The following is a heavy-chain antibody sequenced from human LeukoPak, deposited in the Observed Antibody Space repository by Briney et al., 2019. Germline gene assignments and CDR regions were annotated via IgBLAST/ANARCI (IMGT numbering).Heavy chain of an antibody. Sequence: PGGSLRLSCAASGFTFTAYWMHWVRQAPGKGLVWVSRTDADGRNTNYADSVKGRFTISRDNAKNTLYLQMNSLTVEDTALYYCARGLYGDPPGFDYWGQGSLVTVSS. CDR3: ARGLYGDPPGFDY. D-gene: IGHD4-17*01. V-gene: IGHV3-74*01. CDR1: GFTFTAYW. CDR2: TDADGRNT. J-gene: IGHJ4*02.